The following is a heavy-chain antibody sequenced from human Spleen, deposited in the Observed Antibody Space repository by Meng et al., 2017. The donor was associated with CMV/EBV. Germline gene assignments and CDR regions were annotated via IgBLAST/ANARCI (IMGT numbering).Heavy chain of an antibody. CDR1: GGSISSGDYY. J-gene: IGHJ4*02. V-gene: IGHV3-11*01. CDR3: ARDAEGDLWGGGYFDF. Sequence: LSLTCTVSGGSISSGDYYWTWMRQPPGKGLEWVSYISSSGSTIYYPDSVKGRFIISRDNSKNTLYLQMSGLTVESTAVYYCARDAEGDLWGGGYFDFWGQGALVTVSS. D-gene: IGHD3-3*01. CDR2: ISSSGSTI.